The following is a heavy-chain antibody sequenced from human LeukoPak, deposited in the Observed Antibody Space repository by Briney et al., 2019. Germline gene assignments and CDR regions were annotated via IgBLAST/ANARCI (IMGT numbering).Heavy chain of an antibody. CDR1: GFTFDDYA. D-gene: IGHD4-17*01. CDR2: ISWNSGSI. J-gene: IGHJ6*02. V-gene: IGHV3-9*01. CDR3: AKDMSAPVTSYYYGMDV. Sequence: AGGSLRLSCAASGFTFDDYAMHWVRQAPGKGLEWVSGISWNSGSIGYADSVKGRFTISRDNAKNSLYLQMNSLRAGDTALYYCAKDMSAPVTSYYYGMDVWGQGTTVTVSS.